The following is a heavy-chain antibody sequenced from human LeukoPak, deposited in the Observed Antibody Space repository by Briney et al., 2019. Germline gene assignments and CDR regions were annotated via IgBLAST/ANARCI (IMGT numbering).Heavy chain of an antibody. Sequence: GASVKVSCKASGYTFTSYGISWVRQAPGQGLEWMGWISAYNGNTNYAQKLQGRVTMTTDTSTSTAYMELRSLRSDDTAVYYCASDLDYYDSSGYVGYWGQGTLVTVSS. V-gene: IGHV1-18*01. CDR3: ASDLDYYDSSGYVGY. CDR1: GYTFTSYG. CDR2: ISAYNGNT. D-gene: IGHD3-22*01. J-gene: IGHJ4*02.